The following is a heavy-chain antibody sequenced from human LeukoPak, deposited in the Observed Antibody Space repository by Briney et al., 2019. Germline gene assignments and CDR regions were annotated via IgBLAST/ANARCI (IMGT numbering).Heavy chain of an antibody. V-gene: IGHV3-21*01. CDR1: GLTFSSFT. CDR2: ISGSGSCI. Sequence: GGSLRLSCAASGLTFSSFTMNWVRQAPGKGLEWVSSISGSGSCIYYADSLKGRFTISRDNAKNSLYLQMNSLRPEDTAVYYCAKGCSTTSCYGDWGQGTLVTVSS. D-gene: IGHD2-2*01. J-gene: IGHJ4*02. CDR3: AKGCSTTSCYGD.